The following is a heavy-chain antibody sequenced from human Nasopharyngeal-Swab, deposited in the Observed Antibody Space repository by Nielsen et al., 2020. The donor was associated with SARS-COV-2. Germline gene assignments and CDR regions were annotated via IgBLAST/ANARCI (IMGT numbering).Heavy chain of an antibody. J-gene: IGHJ4*02. CDR2: IWYDGSNK. Sequence: GESLKISCAASGFNFSSYGMHWVRQAPGKGLEWVAVIWYDGSNKYYADSVKGRFTISRDNSKNTLYLQMNSLRAEDTAVYYCARSTSSSWYRPLDYWGQGTLV. D-gene: IGHD6-13*01. CDR3: ARSTSSSWYRPLDY. CDR1: GFNFSSYG. V-gene: IGHV3-33*08.